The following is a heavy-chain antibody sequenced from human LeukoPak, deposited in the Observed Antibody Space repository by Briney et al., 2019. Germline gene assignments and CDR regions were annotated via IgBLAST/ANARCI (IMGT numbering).Heavy chain of an antibody. J-gene: IGHJ4*02. D-gene: IGHD5-18*01. Sequence: PSETLSPTCTVSSGSISGFYWSWIRQPAGKGLEWIGRIYTSGSTNYNPSLKSRVTMSVDTSKNQFSLKLSSVTAADTAVYYCARQTRGYSYGYPPAYYFDYWGQGALVTVSS. CDR3: ARQTRGYSYGYPPAYYFDY. CDR1: SGSISGFY. CDR2: IYTSGST. V-gene: IGHV4-4*07.